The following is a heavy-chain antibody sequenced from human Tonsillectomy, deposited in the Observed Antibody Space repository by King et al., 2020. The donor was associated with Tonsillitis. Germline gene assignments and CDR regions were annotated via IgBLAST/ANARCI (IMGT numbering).Heavy chain of an antibody. CDR1: GFTFSSYA. J-gene: IGHJ6*04. V-gene: IGHV3-30-3*01. D-gene: IGHD3-3*01. CDR3: ARXHXIFGVVXXGXDV. CDR2: ISYDGSNK. Sequence: VQLVESGGGVVQPGRSLRLSCAASGFTFSSYAMHWVRQAPGKGLEWVAVISYDGSNKYYADSVKGRFTISRDNSKNTLYLQMNSLRAEDTAVYYCARXHXIFGVVXXGXDVXXXGTXXXVSS.